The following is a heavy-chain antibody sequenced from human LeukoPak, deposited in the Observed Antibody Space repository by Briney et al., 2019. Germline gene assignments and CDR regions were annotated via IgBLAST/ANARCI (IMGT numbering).Heavy chain of an antibody. V-gene: IGHV3-53*01. CDR1: GGSISSSSYY. CDR2: IYSGGST. CDR3: ARGVAGTSDGVDY. D-gene: IGHD6-19*01. Sequence: ETLSLTCTVSGGSISSSSYYWGWIRQPPGKGLEWVSVIYSGGSTYYADSVKGRFTISRDNSKNTLYLQMNSLRAEDTAVYYCARGVAGTSDGVDYWGQGTLVTVSS. J-gene: IGHJ4*02.